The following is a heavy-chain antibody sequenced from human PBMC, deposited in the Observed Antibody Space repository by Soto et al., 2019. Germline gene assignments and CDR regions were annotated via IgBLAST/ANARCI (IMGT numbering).Heavy chain of an antibody. D-gene: IGHD3-22*01. CDR2: INADNGNT. CDR1: GYTFSMYG. Sequence: QVQLVQSGAEVKKPGASVKVSCKASGYTFSMYGIHWVRQAPGQSLEWMGWINADNGNTKYSQKFQGRITITRDTSASTAYMEMNSLRSEDTSVYYCARGSKYDSNGYDNWFDPWGQGTLVTVSS. CDR3: ARGSKYDSNGYDNWFDP. V-gene: IGHV1-3*01. J-gene: IGHJ5*02.